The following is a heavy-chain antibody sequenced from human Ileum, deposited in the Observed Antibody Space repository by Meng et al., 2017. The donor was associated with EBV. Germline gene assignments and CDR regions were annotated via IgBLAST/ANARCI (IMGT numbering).Heavy chain of an antibody. Sequence: QLQQWGAGLLKPSETLALTCAVNGGSLRGAYWNWIRQPPGKGLEWIGEIIHGGSPSYNPSLKSRVTISIDTSKNQLSLMLSSVTAADTAVYYCARRPTGIDYWGQGTLVTASS. V-gene: IGHV4-34*12. J-gene: IGHJ4*02. CDR3: ARRPTGIDY. CDR1: GGSLRGAY. D-gene: IGHD2-8*02. CDR2: IIHGGSP.